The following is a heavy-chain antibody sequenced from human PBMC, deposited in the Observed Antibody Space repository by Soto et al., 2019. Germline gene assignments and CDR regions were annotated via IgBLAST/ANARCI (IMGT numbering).Heavy chain of an antibody. Sequence: GESLKISCKGSGYSFSTHWIGWVRQMHGKGLEWMGIIYPGDSDTRYSPPFQGQVTISADTSISTAYLQWSGLKASDTAIYYCARHKTIGIDLSGYYNMNVWGQGTTVTFYS. CDR3: ARHKTIGIDLSGYYNMNV. J-gene: IGHJ6*02. CDR1: GYSFSTHW. CDR2: IYPGDSDT. V-gene: IGHV5-51*01. D-gene: IGHD3-16*01.